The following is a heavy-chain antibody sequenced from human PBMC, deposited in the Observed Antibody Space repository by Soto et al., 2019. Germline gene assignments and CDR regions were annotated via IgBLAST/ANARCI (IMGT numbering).Heavy chain of an antibody. D-gene: IGHD5-12*01. V-gene: IGHV4-38-2*01. Sequence: SETLSLTCAVSGYPISSGYYWGWIRQPPGKGLEWIGIIHHSGSTYYNPSLRSRITISVDTSKNQFSLKMPSVTAADTAVYYCARSSGYVPGGYWGQGILVTVS. CDR3: ARSSGYVPGGY. CDR2: IHHSGST. J-gene: IGHJ4*02. CDR1: GYPISSGYY.